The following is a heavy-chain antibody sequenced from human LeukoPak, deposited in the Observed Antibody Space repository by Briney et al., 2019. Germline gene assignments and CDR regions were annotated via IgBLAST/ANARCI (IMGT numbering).Heavy chain of an antibody. V-gene: IGHV1-18*01. CDR2: ISAYNGNT. Sequence: ASVKVSCKASGYTFTSYGISWVRQAPGQGLEWMGWISAYNGNTNYAQKLQGRVTMTTDTSTSTTYMELRSLRSDDTAVYYCARGSAGAAAGLFDYWGQGTLVTVSS. CDR3: ARGSAGAAAGLFDY. CDR1: GYTFTSYG. J-gene: IGHJ4*02. D-gene: IGHD6-13*01.